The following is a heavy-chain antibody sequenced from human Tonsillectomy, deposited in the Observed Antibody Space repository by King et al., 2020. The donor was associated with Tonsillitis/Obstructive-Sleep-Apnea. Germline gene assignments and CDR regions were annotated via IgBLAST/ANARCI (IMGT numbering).Heavy chain of an antibody. CDR1: GGSVSSGSYY. CDR3: ARDHNSNYLGSEFDY. J-gene: IGHJ4*02. Sequence: VPLQESGPGLVKPSETLSLTCTVSGGSVSSGSYYWSWIRQPPGKGLEWIGYIYYSGSTNYNPSLKSRVTISVDTSKNQFSLKLSSVTAADTAVYYCARDHNSNYLGSEFDYWGQGTLVTVSS. CDR2: IYYSGST. D-gene: IGHD4-11*01. V-gene: IGHV4-61*01.